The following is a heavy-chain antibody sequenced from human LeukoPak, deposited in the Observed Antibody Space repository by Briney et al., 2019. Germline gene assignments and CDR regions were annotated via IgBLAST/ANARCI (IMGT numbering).Heavy chain of an antibody. CDR1: GGSISTSSYY. J-gene: IGHJ6*03. Sequence: SETLSLTCTVSGGSISTSSYYWGWIRQPPGKGLQWIGSIYYNGSTYYNPSLKSRVIISVDTSKNQFSLKLSSVTAADTAVFYCARHKMVRGIGYYYYMDVWGKGTTVTVSS. CDR2: IYYNGST. D-gene: IGHD3-10*01. V-gene: IGHV4-39*01. CDR3: ARHKMVRGIGYYYYMDV.